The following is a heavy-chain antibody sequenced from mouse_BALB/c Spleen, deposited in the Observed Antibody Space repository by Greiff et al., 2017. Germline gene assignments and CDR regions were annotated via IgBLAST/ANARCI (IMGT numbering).Heavy chain of an antibody. Sequence: QVQLQQPGAELVKPGASVKLSCKASGYTFTSYWMHWVKQRPGQGLEWIGEINPSNGRTNYNEKFKSKATLTVDKSSSTAYMQLSSLTSEDSAVYYRAQYGNVAYWGQGTLVTVSA. V-gene: IGHV1S81*02. CDR1: GYTFTSYW. J-gene: IGHJ3*01. CDR2: INPSNGRT. D-gene: IGHD2-10*02. CDR3: AQYGNVAY.